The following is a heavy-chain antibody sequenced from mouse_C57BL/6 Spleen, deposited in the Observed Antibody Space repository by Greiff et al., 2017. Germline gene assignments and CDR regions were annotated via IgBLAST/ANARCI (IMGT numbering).Heavy chain of an antibody. J-gene: IGHJ1*03. D-gene: IGHD2-4*01. V-gene: IGHV3-6*01. CDR2: ISYDGSN. CDR1: GYSIPSGYY. Sequence: DVKLVESGPGLVKPSQSLSLTCSVTGYSIPSGYYWNWIRQFPGNKLEWMGYISYDGSNNYNPSLKNRISITRDTSKNQFFLKLNSVTTEDTATYYCARDYDYGWYFDVWGTGTTVTVSS. CDR3: ARDYDYGWYFDV.